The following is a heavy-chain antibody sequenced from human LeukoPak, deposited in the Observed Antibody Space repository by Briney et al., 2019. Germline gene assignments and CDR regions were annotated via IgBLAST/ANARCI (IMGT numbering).Heavy chain of an antibody. Sequence: GGSLRLSCAASGFTFSDYYMSWIRQAPGKGLEWVSYISSGSSYTNYADTVKGRFTISRDNAKNSLYLQMNSLRAEDTAVYYCARDGRKTTVTPDYDYWGQGTLVTVSS. D-gene: IGHD4-17*01. V-gene: IGHV3-11*06. CDR2: ISSGSSYT. CDR1: GFTFSDYY. CDR3: ARDGRKTTVTPDYDY. J-gene: IGHJ4*02.